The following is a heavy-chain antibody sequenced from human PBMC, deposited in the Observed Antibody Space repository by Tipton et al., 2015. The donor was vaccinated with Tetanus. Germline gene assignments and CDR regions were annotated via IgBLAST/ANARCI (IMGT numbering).Heavy chain of an antibody. V-gene: IGHV4-31*03. J-gene: IGHJ4*02. D-gene: IGHD1-26*01. CDR2: IYYTALT. Sequence: TLSLTCTVSGASINAGGYLWTWVRQRPGKGLEWIGNIYYTALTSYTPSLNSRVTISVDSSKNHFSLNLTSVTAADTAVYFCARGLPREPFYLDYWGQGKQVTVSS. CDR1: GASINAGGYL. CDR3: ARGLPREPFYLDY.